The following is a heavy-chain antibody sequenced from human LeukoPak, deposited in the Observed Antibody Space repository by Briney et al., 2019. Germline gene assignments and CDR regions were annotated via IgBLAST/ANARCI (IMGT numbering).Heavy chain of an antibody. CDR3: ARRNDPWSGPRNWFDP. V-gene: IGHV4-31*03. D-gene: IGHD3-3*01. CDR1: SGSFSSGGYY. J-gene: IGHJ5*02. CDR2: IYHTGYT. Sequence: PSETLSLTCTVSSGSFSSGGYYWSWIRQHPGKGLEWIGNIYHTGYTFYNPSLQSRFIISVDTSKNPFSLQVSSVTAADTAIYYCARRNDPWSGPRNWFDPWGQGILVTVSS.